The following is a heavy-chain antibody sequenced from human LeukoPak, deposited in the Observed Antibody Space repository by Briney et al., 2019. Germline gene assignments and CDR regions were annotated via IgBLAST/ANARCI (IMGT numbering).Heavy chain of an antibody. J-gene: IGHJ4*02. D-gene: IGHD5-12*01. CDR3: ARVDIVATIIDH. V-gene: IGHV4-30-2*01. Sequence: SQTLSLTCAVSGGSISSGGYPWSWIRQPPGKGLEWIGYIYHSGSTYYNPSLKSRVTISVDRSKNQFSLKLSSVTAADTAVYYCARVDIVATIIDHWGQGTLVTVSS. CDR1: GGSISSGGYP. CDR2: IYHSGST.